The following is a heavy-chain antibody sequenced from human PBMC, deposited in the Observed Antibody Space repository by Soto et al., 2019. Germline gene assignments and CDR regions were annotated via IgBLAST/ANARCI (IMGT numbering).Heavy chain of an antibody. CDR3: AILTYYYDSSGYSAFDY. CDR1: GFTFSSYS. CDR2: ISSSSSTI. J-gene: IGHJ4*02. D-gene: IGHD3-22*01. V-gene: IGHV3-48*02. Sequence: GGSLRLSCAASGFTFSSYSMNWVRQAPGKGLEWVSYISSSSSTIYYADSVKGRFTISRDNAKNSLYLQMNSLRDEDTAVYYCAILTYYYDSSGYSAFDYWGQGTLVTVSS.